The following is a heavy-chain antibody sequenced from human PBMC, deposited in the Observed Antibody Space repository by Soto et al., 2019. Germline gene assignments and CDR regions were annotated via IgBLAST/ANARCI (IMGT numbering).Heavy chain of an antibody. Sequence: QVQLQESGPGLVKPSQTLSLTCTVSGGSVSSGDYYWSWIRQPPGKGLGWIGYIYYSENTYYNPSLKSRVTISADTSKNQFSLKLSSVTAADTAVYYCARDQWAMVRGVIINYFAYWGQGTLVTVSS. CDR3: ARDQWAMVRGVIINYFAY. D-gene: IGHD3-10*01. CDR2: IYYSENT. J-gene: IGHJ4*02. V-gene: IGHV4-30-4*01. CDR1: GGSVSSGDYY.